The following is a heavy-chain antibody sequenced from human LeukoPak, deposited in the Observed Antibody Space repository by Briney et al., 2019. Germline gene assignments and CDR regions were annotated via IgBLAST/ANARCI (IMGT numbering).Heavy chain of an antibody. Sequence: KPSGTLSLTCTVSGGSISSYYWSWIRQPPGKGLGWIGYIYYSGSTNYNPSLKSRVTISVDTSKNQFSLKLSSVTAADTAVYYCARIHLLLWFGELSGYFDYWGQGTLVTVSS. V-gene: IGHV4-59*01. J-gene: IGHJ4*02. D-gene: IGHD3-10*01. CDR3: ARIHLLLWFGELSGYFDY. CDR1: GGSISSYY. CDR2: IYYSGST.